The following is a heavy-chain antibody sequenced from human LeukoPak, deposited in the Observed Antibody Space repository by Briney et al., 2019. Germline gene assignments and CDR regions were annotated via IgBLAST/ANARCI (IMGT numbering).Heavy chain of an antibody. CDR3: ARVNYDSSGYNFDY. J-gene: IGHJ4*02. CDR2: IYYTGST. CDR1: GGSISTYY. D-gene: IGHD3-22*01. Sequence: SETLSLTCTVSGGSISTYYWSWIRQPPGKGLEWIGYIYYTGSTNYNPSLKSRVTISVDTSKNQFSLKLSSVTAADTAMYYCARVNYDSSGYNFDYWGQGTLVTVSP. V-gene: IGHV4-59*01.